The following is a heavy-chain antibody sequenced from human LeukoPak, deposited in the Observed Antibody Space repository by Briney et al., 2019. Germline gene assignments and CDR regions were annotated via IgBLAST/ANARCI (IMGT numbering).Heavy chain of an antibody. Sequence: SETLSLTCAVYGGSFSGYYWSWIRQPPGKGLEWMGEINHSGSTNYNPSLKSRVTISVDTSKNQFSLELSSVTAADTAVYYCARTPYSNYAWFDPWGQGTLVTVSS. CDR2: INHSGST. D-gene: IGHD4-11*01. V-gene: IGHV4-34*01. CDR3: ARTPYSNYAWFDP. CDR1: GGSFSGYY. J-gene: IGHJ5*02.